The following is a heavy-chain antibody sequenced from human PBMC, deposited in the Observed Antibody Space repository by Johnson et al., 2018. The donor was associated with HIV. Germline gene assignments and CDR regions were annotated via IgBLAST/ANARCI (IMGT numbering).Heavy chain of an antibody. D-gene: IGHD3-10*01. CDR3: ARDHNYYGSGSYSDAFDF. CDR2: IYSGGST. CDR1: GFTVSSNY. Sequence: VQLVESGGGLVQPGGSLRLSCAASGFTVSSNYMSWVRQAPGKGLEWVSVIYSGGSTYYADSVKGRFTISRDNAKNSLYLQMNSLRSEDTALYYCARDHNYYGSGSYSDAFDFWGQGTMVTVSS. J-gene: IGHJ3*01. V-gene: IGHV3-66*01.